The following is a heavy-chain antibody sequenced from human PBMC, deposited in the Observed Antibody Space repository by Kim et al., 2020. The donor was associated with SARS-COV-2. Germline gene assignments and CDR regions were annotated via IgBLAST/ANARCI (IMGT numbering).Heavy chain of an antibody. CDR3: ARDLLAVAGNGPDWGSSYYYYGMDV. D-gene: IGHD6-19*01. CDR2: ICLGGCNK. CDR1: GFPFILHG. Sequence: GGSLRLSCAASGFPFILHGMHWVRQAPGKGLGGLGVICLGGCNKYYADSVKGRFTISRDNSKNTLYLQMNSLRAEDTAVYYCARDLLAVAGNGPDWGSSYYYYGMDVWGQGTTVTVSS. J-gene: IGHJ6*02. V-gene: IGHV3-33*01.